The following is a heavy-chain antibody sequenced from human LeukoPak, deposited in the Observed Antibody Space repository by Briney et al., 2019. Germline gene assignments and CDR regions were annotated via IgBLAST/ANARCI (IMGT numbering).Heavy chain of an antibody. Sequence: QAGGFLRLSCAASGLTVRSNYMTWVRQAPGKGLEWVSVIYSGANTYYADSVKGRFNISRDIAKNTVYLQMNNLRAEDTAVYFCAGGGKIYGEISSSKDVWGKGTTVIISS. CDR1: GLTVRSNY. J-gene: IGHJ6*04. D-gene: IGHD2/OR15-2a*01. V-gene: IGHV3-66*01. CDR3: AGGGKIYGEISSSKDV. CDR2: IYSGANT.